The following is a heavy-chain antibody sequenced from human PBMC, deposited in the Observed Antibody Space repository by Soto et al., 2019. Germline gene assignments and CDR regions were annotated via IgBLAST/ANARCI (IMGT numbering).Heavy chain of an antibody. CDR1: GGTFGSYA. J-gene: IGHJ1*01. CDR2: IIPIFGTA. D-gene: IGHD3-22*01. Sequence: SVKVSCKASGGTFGSYAISWVRQAPGQGLEWMGGIIPIFGTANYAQKFQGRVTITADESTSTAYMELSSLRSEDTAVYYCARDRGDSSGYPEYFQHWGQGTLVTVSS. CDR3: ARDRGDSSGYPEYFQH. V-gene: IGHV1-69*13.